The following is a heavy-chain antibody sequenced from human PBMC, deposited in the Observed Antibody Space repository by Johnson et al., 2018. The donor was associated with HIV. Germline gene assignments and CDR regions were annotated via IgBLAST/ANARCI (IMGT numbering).Heavy chain of an antibody. J-gene: IGHJ3*02. CDR1: GFTFSNAW. V-gene: IGHV3-15*01. CDR3: ANLGIRVSDDAFDI. D-gene: IGHD7-27*01. Sequence: VQLVESGGGLVKPGGSLRLSCAASGFTFSNAWMSWVRQAPGKGLEWVGRIKSKTDGGTTDYAAPVKGRFTISRDDSKNTLYLQMNSLKTEDTALYYCANLGIRVSDDAFDIWGQGTMVTVSS. CDR2: IKSKTDGGTT.